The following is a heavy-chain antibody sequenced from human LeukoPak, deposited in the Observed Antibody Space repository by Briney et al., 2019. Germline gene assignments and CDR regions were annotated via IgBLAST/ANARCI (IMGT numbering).Heavy chain of an antibody. V-gene: IGHV3-53*01. CDR3: ARDPSRDGYNHRLRAFDI. D-gene: IGHD5-24*01. J-gene: IGHJ3*02. CDR1: GFTVSSNY. Sequence: PGGSLRLSCAASGFTVSSNYMSWVRQAPGKGLEWVSVIYSGGSTYYADSVKGRFTISRDNAKNSLYLQMNSLRAEDTAVYYCARDPSRDGYNHRLRAFDIWGQGTMVTVSS. CDR2: IYSGGST.